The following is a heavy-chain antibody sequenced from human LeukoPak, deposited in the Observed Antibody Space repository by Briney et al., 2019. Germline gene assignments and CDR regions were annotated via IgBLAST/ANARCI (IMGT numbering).Heavy chain of an antibody. V-gene: IGHV3-23*01. J-gene: IGHJ4*02. CDR1: GFTFSSYA. CDR2: ISGSGGST. Sequence: PGGSLRLSCAASGFTFSSYAMSWVRQAPGKGLEWVSTISGSGGSTYYADSVKGRFTNSRDNSKNTLYLQMNSLRAEDTAVYYCAKDHSGYSYGSLYWGQRTLVTVSS. D-gene: IGHD5-18*01. CDR3: AKDHSGYSYGSLY.